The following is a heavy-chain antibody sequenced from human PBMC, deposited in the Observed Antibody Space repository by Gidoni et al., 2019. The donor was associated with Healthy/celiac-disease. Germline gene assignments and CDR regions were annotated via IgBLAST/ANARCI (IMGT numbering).Heavy chain of an antibody. V-gene: IGHV4-34*01. D-gene: IGHD1-1*01. CDR1: GGSFSGYY. CDR2: INHSGST. CDR3: ARRGLNWNYFDY. J-gene: IGHJ4*02. Sequence: QVQLQQWGAGLWKPSETRSRTCAVHGGSFSGYYWSWIRQPPGKGLEWIGEINHSGSTNYNPSLKSRVTISVDTAKNQFSLKLSSVTAADTAVYYCARRGLNWNYFDYWGQGTLVTVSS.